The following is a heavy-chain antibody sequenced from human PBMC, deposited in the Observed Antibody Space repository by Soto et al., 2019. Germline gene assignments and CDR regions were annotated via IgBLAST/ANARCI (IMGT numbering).Heavy chain of an antibody. CDR3: ARREIQGPIDY. Sequence: QVQLQESGPGLVKPSDTLSLTCAVSGYSISSSNWWGWIRQPPGKGLEWIGYIYYSGTTYYNPSLKSRVTLSVDTSKNQSSLKLTSVTAVDTAVYYCARREIQGPIDYWGQGTLVTVSS. D-gene: IGHD1-26*01. CDR2: IYYSGTT. CDR1: GYSISSSNW. J-gene: IGHJ4*02. V-gene: IGHV4-28*01.